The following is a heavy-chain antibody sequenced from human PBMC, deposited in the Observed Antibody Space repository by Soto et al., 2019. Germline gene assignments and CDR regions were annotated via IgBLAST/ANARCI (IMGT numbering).Heavy chain of an antibody. D-gene: IGHD1-1*01. CDR1: GGSISSYY. V-gene: IGHV4-59*01. CDR2: IYYSGST. Sequence: PSETLSLTCTVSGGSISSYYWTWIRQPPGKGLEWIGYIYYSGSTNYNPSLKSRVTISVDTSKNQFSLKLSSVTAADTAVYYYGRGRNWNELYYRGQGTPVTVSS. CDR3: GRGRNWNELYY. J-gene: IGHJ4*02.